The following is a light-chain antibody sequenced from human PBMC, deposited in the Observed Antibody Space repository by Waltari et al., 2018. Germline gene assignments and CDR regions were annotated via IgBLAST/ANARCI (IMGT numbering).Light chain of an antibody. V-gene: IGLV1-47*01. CDR1: SPNIGSNY. J-gene: IGLJ3*02. Sequence: QSVLTQPPSASGNPGPRVTISCSGSSPNIGSNYVYWYQQLPGTAPKVLTYRNDQRPSGFPDRFSGSKSGTSSSLAISGLRSEDEADYYCAAWDDSLSVGVFGGGTKLTVL. CDR2: RND. CDR3: AAWDDSLSVGV.